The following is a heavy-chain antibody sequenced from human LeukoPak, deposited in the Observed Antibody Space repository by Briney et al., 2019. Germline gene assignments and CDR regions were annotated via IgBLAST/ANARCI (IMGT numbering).Heavy chain of an antibody. V-gene: IGHV3-30*02. D-gene: IGHD1/OR15-1a*01. CDR3: ARDRHWTNDWVFDY. Sequence: GGSLRLSCAASGFTFSSYGMRWVRQAPGKGLEWVAFIRYDGSNKYYADSVKGRFTISRDNSKNTLYLQMNRLRAEDTAVYYCARDRHWTNDWVFDYWGQGTLVTVSS. J-gene: IGHJ4*02. CDR1: GFTFSSYG. CDR2: IRYDGSNK.